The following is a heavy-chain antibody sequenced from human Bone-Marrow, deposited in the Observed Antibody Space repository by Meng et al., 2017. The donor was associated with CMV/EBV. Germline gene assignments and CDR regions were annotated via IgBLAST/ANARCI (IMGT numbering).Heavy chain of an antibody. CDR3: ARDHHCSSTSCYAFNY. Sequence: ASVKVSCKASGYTFTGYYMHWVRQAPGQGLEWMGWINPNSGGTNYAQKFQGRVTITTDESTSTAYMELSSLRSEDTAVYYCARDHHCSSTSCYAFNYWGQGTLVTVSS. CDR2: INPNSGGT. CDR1: GYTFTGYY. D-gene: IGHD2-2*01. J-gene: IGHJ4*02. V-gene: IGHV1-2*02.